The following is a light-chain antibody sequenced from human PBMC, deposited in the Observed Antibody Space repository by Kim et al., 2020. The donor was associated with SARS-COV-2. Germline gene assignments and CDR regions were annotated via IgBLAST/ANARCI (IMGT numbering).Light chain of an antibody. V-gene: IGLV1-47*01. Sequence: GQRVTNSCSGSRSNIGSNYVYWYQQLPGPAPKLLIYRNNPRPSGVPDRFSGSNSGTSASLAISGLRSEDEADYYCAAWDDSLSNVIFGGGTQLTVL. CDR1: RSNIGSNY. J-gene: IGLJ2*01. CDR3: AAWDDSLSNVI. CDR2: RNN.